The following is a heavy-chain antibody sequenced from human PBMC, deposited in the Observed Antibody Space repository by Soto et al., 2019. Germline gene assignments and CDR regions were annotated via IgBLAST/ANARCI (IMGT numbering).Heavy chain of an antibody. Sequence: QLQLQESGPGLVKPSETLSLTCAVSGGSISSSSYYWGWIRQPPRKGLEWIGGIYYSGSTYYNPSLKSRVTISVDTSKNQFSLKLSSVTAADTAVYYCAIPTPTPFYYMDVWGKGTTVTVSS. CDR1: GGSISSSSYY. CDR2: IYYSGST. J-gene: IGHJ6*03. CDR3: AIPTPTPFYYMDV. V-gene: IGHV4-39*01.